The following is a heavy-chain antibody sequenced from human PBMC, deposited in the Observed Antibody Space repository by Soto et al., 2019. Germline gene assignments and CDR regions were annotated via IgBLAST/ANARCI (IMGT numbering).Heavy chain of an antibody. V-gene: IGHV4-34*01. CDR3: ARGLILWFGELSRRGGYYSYMDV. Sequence: QVQLQQWGAGLLKPSETLSLTCAVYGGSFSGYQWSWIRQTPGKGLEWIGEINDSGNINYNPSLRSRFTILVDTAKKQISLNLSSVTAADTAVYFCARGLILWFGELSRRGGYYSYMDVWGKGTTVTVSS. CDR1: GGSFSGYQ. J-gene: IGHJ6*03. CDR2: INDSGNI. D-gene: IGHD3-10*01.